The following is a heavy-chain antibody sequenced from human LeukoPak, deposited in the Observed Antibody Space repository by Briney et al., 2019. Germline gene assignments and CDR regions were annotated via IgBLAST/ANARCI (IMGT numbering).Heavy chain of an antibody. CDR3: AKDSDYNLSGYYYYGMDV. CDR1: GFTFDDYA. Sequence: GRSLRLSCAASGFTFDDYAMHWVRQAPGKGLEWVSGISWNSGSIGYADSVKGRFTISRDNAKNSLYLQMNSLRAEDTALYYCAKDSDYNLSGYYYYGMDVWGQGTTVTVSS. V-gene: IGHV3-9*01. J-gene: IGHJ6*02. D-gene: IGHD4-11*01. CDR2: ISWNSGSI.